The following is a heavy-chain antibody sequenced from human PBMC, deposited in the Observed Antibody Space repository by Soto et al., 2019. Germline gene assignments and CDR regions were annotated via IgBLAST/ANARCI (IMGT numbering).Heavy chain of an antibody. J-gene: IGHJ4*02. CDR3: ARGGGAGITDYFDY. CDR2: INHSGST. Sequence: SETLSVTCAVYGGSFSGYYWSWIRQPPGKGLEWIGEINHSGSTNYNPSLKSRVTISVDTSRNQFSLKLSSVAAADTAFYYCARGGGAGITDYFDYWGQGTLVTVSS. V-gene: IGHV4-34*01. CDR1: GGSFSGYY. D-gene: IGHD1-7*01.